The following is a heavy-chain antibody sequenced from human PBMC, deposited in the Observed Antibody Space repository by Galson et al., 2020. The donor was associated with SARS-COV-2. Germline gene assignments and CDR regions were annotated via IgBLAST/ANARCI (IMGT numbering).Heavy chain of an antibody. Sequence: ASVKVSCKASGYTFTSYGISWVRQAPGQGLEWMGWISAYNGNTNYAQKLQGRVTMTTDTSTSTAYMELRSLRSDDTAVYYCARLTIAAAGTGNWFDPWGQGTLVTVSS. D-gene: IGHD6-13*01. CDR1: GYTFTSYG. J-gene: IGHJ5*02. V-gene: IGHV1-18*01. CDR2: ISAYNGNT. CDR3: ARLTIAAAGTGNWFDP.